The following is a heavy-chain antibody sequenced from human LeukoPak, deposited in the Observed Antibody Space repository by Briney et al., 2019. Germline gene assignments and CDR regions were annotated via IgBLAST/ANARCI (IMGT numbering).Heavy chain of an antibody. D-gene: IGHD6-19*01. Sequence: SETLSLTCTVSGGSISFSNYYWGWIRQPPGKGLEWIGSIYYTGSTYYNPSLKSRVTISVDTSKNQFSLRLSSVTAADTAVYYCARISSGWPHYYMDVWGKGTTVTVSS. CDR1: GGSISFSNYY. V-gene: IGHV4-39*01. J-gene: IGHJ6*03. CDR3: ARISSGWPHYYMDV. CDR2: IYYTGST.